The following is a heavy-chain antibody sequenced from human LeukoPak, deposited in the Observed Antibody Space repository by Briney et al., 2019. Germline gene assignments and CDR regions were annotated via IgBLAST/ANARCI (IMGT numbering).Heavy chain of an antibody. CDR2: TNSDGSST. V-gene: IGHV3-74*01. CDR3: ARDGQDIVVVVAATPCGWFDP. D-gene: IGHD2-15*01. Sequence: GGSLRLSCAASGFTFSSYWMHWVRHAPGKGLVWVSRTNSDGSSTSYADSVKGRFPSSSDKANNTLYLQMKSLSAEGTAVYYCARDGQDIVVVVAATPCGWFDPWGQGTLVTVSS. CDR1: GFTFSSYW. J-gene: IGHJ5*02.